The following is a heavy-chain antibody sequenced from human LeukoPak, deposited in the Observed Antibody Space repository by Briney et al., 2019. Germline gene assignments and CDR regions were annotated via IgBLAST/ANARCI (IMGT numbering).Heavy chain of an antibody. CDR3: AKDWAATVRGTDY. CDR1: GFTFDDYA. D-gene: IGHD4-17*01. V-gene: IGHV3-9*01. CDR2: ISWNSGSI. J-gene: IGHJ4*02. Sequence: GGSLRLSCAASGFTFDDYAMHWVRQAPGKGLEWVSGISWNSGSIGYADSVKGRFTISRDNAKNSLYLQMNSLGAEDTALYYCAKDWAATVRGTDYWGQGTLVTVSS.